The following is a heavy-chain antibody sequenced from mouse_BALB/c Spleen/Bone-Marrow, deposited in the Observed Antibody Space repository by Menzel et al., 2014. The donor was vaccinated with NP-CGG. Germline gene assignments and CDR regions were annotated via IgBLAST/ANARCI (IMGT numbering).Heavy chain of an antibody. J-gene: IGHJ4*01. CDR1: GYTFTDHI. D-gene: IGHD1-1*01. V-gene: IGHV1-11*01. CDR2: IYPVSGET. Sequence: LMESGADLASPGASVTLSCKASGYTFTDHIMDWVKKRPGQGLEWIGRIYPVSGETNYNQKFMGKATFSVDRSSSTVYMVLNSLTSEDPAVYYCGRGNYGSSYAMDYWGQGTSVTVSS. CDR3: GRGNYGSSYAMDY.